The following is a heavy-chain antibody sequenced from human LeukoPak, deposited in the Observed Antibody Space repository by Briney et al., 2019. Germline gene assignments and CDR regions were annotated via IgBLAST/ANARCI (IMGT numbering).Heavy chain of an antibody. CDR3: ARVPIVLVPAAMGAVVDH. D-gene: IGHD2-2*01. CDR1: GYTFTDYY. Sequence: ASVKVSCKASGYTFTDYYMHWVRQAPGQGLEWMGRINPDSGGTNYAQKFQGRVTMTGDTSISTAYMELSRLGSDDTAVYYCARVPIVLVPAAMGAVVDHWGQGTLVTVSS. V-gene: IGHV1-2*06. J-gene: IGHJ4*02. CDR2: INPDSGGT.